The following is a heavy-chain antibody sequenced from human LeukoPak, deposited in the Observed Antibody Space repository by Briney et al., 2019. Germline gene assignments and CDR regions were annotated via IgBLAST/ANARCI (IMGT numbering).Heavy chain of an antibody. CDR2: ISSSGSTI. V-gene: IGHV3-48*03. J-gene: IGHJ6*04. Sequence: GGSLRLSCATSGFTFSRSAMNWVRQAPGRGLEWVSYISSSGSTIYYADSVKGRFTISRDNAKNSLYLQMNSLRAEDTAVYYCARESPKFPYYYYGMDVWGKGTTVTVSS. CDR1: GFTFSRSA. CDR3: ARESPKFPYYYYGMDV.